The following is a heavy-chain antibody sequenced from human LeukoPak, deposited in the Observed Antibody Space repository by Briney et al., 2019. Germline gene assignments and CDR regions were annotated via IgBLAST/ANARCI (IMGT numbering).Heavy chain of an antibody. D-gene: IGHD2/OR15-2a*01. Sequence: GGSLRLSCAASGFSFSSYSMNWVRQAPGKGLQWVSYISGSGNAKHYTDSVKGRFTISRDNAKNALYLQMNTLRAKDTAVYFCARGYVYAFDYWGQGTLVTVSS. V-gene: IGHV3-48*01. CDR3: ARGYVYAFDY. J-gene: IGHJ4*02. CDR1: GFSFSSYS. CDR2: ISGSGNAK.